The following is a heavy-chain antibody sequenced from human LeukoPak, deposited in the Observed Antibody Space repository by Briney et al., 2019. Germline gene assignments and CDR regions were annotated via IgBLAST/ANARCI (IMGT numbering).Heavy chain of an antibody. CDR1: GYTFTSYD. CDR3: ARGTYYYDFWSAYPLYYYYYYMDV. CDR2: MNPNSGNT. Sequence: ASVEVSCKASGYTFTSYDINWVRQATGQGLEWMGWMNPNSGNTGYAQKFQGRVTITRNTSISTAYMELSNLRSEDTAVYYCARGTYYYDFWSAYPLYYYYYYMDVWGKGTTVTVSS. V-gene: IGHV1-8*03. J-gene: IGHJ6*03. D-gene: IGHD3-3*01.